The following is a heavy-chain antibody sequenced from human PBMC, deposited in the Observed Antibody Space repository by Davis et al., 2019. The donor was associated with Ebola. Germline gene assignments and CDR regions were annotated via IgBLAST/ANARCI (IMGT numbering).Heavy chain of an antibody. J-gene: IGHJ4*02. CDR3: AREIAAAGTTDY. CDR1: GYIFTRYT. Sequence: ASVKVSCKAYGYIFTRYTIHWVRQAPGQRLEWMGWINAGNGHTEYSHKFQGRATISRDTSARTAYMELRSLRSEDTAVYYCAREIAAAGTTDYWGQGSLVTVSS. CDR2: INAGNGHT. V-gene: IGHV1-3*01. D-gene: IGHD6-13*01.